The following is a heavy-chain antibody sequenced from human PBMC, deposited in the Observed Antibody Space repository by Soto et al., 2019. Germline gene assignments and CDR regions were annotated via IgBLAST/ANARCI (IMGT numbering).Heavy chain of an antibody. D-gene: IGHD6-13*01. CDR2: ISYDGSNK. V-gene: IGHV3-30-3*01. CDR1: GFTFSSYA. CDR3: ARVLGSSWYFY. Sequence: GGSLRLSCAASGFTFSSYAMHWARQAPGKGLEWVAVISYDGSNKYYADSVKGRFTISRDNSKNTLYLQMNSLRAEDTAVYYCARVLGSSWYFYWGQGTLVTVSS. J-gene: IGHJ4*02.